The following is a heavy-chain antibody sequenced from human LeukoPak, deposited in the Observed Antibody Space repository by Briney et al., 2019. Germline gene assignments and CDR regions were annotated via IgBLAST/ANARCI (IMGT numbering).Heavy chain of an antibody. CDR3: ARVAYSSSWYNYYYYMDV. V-gene: IGHV1-2*02. CDR2: INPNSGGT. J-gene: IGHJ6*03. D-gene: IGHD6-13*01. Sequence: ASVKVSCKASGYTFTSYGISWVRQAPGQGLEWMGWINPNSGGTNYAQKFQGRVTMTRDTSISTAYMELSRLRSDDTAVYYCARVAYSSSWYNYYYYMDVWGKGTTVTISS. CDR1: GYTFTSYG.